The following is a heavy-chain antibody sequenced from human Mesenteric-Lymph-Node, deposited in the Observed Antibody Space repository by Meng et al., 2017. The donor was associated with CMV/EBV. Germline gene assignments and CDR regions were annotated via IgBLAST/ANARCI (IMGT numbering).Heavy chain of an antibody. D-gene: IGHD3-22*01. CDR1: GFTFGDYA. V-gene: IGHV3-49*04. Sequence: GESLKISCTASGFTFGDYAMSWVRQAPGKGLEWVGFIRSKAYGGTTEYAASVKGRFTISRDNSKNTVYLQMNSLRVEDTAVYYCAKDSAYYYDRGAFDFWGQGTMVTVSS. J-gene: IGHJ3*01. CDR3: AKDSAYYYDRGAFDF. CDR2: IRSKAYGGTT.